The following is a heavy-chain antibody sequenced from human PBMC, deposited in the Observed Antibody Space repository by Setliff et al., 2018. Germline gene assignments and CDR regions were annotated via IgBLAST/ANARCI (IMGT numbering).Heavy chain of an antibody. CDR2: IYNNGRT. CDR3: ARVRQWLDHYYYYYYMDV. J-gene: IGHJ6*03. V-gene: IGHV4-59*08. D-gene: IGHD6-19*01. Sequence: PSETLSLTCTVSGDSIRNYHWSWFRQPPGSRLEWIGYIYNNGRTNYHPALKRRVTMSVDTSKNQLSLTLRSVTAADTAVYYCARVRQWLDHYYYYYYMDVWGKGTTVTVSS. CDR1: GDSIRNYH.